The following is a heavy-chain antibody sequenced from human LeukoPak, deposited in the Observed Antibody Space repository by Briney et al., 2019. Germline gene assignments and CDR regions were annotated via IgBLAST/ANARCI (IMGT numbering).Heavy chain of an antibody. CDR3: ARRGVTSSPLDY. V-gene: IGHV5-51*01. J-gene: IGHJ4*02. Sequence: PGESLKISCQCSGYSFTRYWIGWVRQLPGKGLEGMGAVYPGDSDVRYGPSFQGQVTISVDTSINTAYLQWSSLKASDTAIYYCARRGVTSSPLDYWGQGTLVTVSS. D-gene: IGHD3-10*01. CDR1: GYSFTRYW. CDR2: VYPGDSDV.